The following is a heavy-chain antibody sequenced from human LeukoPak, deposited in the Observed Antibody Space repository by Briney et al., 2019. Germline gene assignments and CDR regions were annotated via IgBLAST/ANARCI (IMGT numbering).Heavy chain of an antibody. J-gene: IGHJ4*02. CDR2: IYYSGST. Sequence: SETLSLTCTVSGGSISSSSYYWGWIRQPPGKGLEWIGSIYYSGSTYYNPSLKSRVTISVDTSKNQFSLKLSSVTAADTAVYYCASVYSSGWYDDYWGQGTLVTVSS. CDR1: GGSISSSSYY. V-gene: IGHV4-39*07. CDR3: ASVYSSGWYDDY. D-gene: IGHD6-19*01.